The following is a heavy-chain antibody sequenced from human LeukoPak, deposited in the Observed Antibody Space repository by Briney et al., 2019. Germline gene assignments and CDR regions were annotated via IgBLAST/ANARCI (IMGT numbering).Heavy chain of an antibody. CDR2: IIPIFGTA. V-gene: IGHV1-69*05. D-gene: IGHD6-19*01. J-gene: IGHJ5*02. CDR1: GGTFSSYA. Sequence: SVRVSCKASGGTFSSYAISWVRQAPGQGLEWMGGIIPIFGTANYAQKFQGRVTMTRDTSTSTVYMELSSLGSEDTAVYYCARSLAVASTVYNWFDPWGQGTLVTVSS. CDR3: ARSLAVASTVYNWFDP.